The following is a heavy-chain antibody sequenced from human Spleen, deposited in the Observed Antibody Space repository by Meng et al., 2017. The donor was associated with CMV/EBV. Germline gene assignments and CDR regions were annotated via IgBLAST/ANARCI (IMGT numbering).Heavy chain of an antibody. J-gene: IGHJ6*02. CDR2: ISAYNGNT. V-gene: IGHV1-18*01. CDR1: GYTFTSYG. CDR3: ARDPHIVVVPAAYYYYYGMDV. D-gene: IGHD2-2*01. Sequence: ASVKVSCKASGYTFTSYGISWVRQAPGQGLEWMGWISAYNGNTNYAQKLQGRVTMTTDISTSTAYMELRSLRSDDTAVYYCARDPHIVVVPAAYYYYYGMDVWGQGTTVTVSS.